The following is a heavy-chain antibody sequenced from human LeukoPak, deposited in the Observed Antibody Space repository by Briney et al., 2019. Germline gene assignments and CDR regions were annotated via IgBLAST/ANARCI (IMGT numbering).Heavy chain of an antibody. CDR3: AKKTSYCAGGCFPYLFDY. CDR1: GFTFSSYV. CDR2: ITVSSDAT. V-gene: IGHV3-23*01. Sequence: GGSLRLSCVASGFTFSSYVMTWVRQAPGEGLECVSAITVSSDATYYADSVKGRFTISNDNSKNTLFLQMNSLRAEDTAVYSCAKKTSYCAGGCFPYLFDYWGRGTLVTVSS. D-gene: IGHD2-21*02. J-gene: IGHJ4*02.